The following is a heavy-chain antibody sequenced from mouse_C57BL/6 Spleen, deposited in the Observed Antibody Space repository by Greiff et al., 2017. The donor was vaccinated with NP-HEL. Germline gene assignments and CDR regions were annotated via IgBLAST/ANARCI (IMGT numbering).Heavy chain of an antibody. J-gene: IGHJ3*01. D-gene: IGHD3-2*02. Sequence: VKLVESGAELVRPGASVTLSCKASGYTFTDYEMHWVKQTPVHGLEWIGAIDPETGGTAYNQKFKGKAILTADKSSSTAYMELRSLTSEDSAVYYCTREAQATSSWFAYWGQGTLVTVSA. CDR2: IDPETGGT. CDR1: GYTFTDYE. CDR3: TREAQATSSWFAY. V-gene: IGHV1-15*01.